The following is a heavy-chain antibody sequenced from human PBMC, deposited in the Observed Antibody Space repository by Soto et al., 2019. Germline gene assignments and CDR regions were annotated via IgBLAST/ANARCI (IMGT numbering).Heavy chain of an antibody. D-gene: IGHD3-10*01. CDR3: ARDGATISSGELFY. CDR1: GYTFTSLG. Sequence: ASVKVSCKASGYTFTSLGISWVRQAPGQGLEWVGWISAYNGNTNYAQRLQGRVTMTTDTSTSTAYLEVRSLTSDDTAVYYCARDGATISSGELFYWGQGSLVTVSS. V-gene: IGHV1-18*01. J-gene: IGHJ4*02. CDR2: ISAYNGNT.